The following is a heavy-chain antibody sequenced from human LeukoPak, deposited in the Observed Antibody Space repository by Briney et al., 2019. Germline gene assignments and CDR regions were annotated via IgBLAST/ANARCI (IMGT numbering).Heavy chain of an antibody. V-gene: IGHV3-23*01. D-gene: IGHD6-13*01. CDR3: AKSSSAAALRIFDY. J-gene: IGHJ4*02. CDR2: ISGSGGRT. Sequence: GGSLRLSCAASGFTFSSYAMSWVRQAPGEGLEWVSAISGSGGRTYYADSVKGRFTISRDNSKNTLYLQMNSLRAEDTAVYYCAKSSSAAALRIFDYWGQGTLVTVSS. CDR1: GFTFSSYA.